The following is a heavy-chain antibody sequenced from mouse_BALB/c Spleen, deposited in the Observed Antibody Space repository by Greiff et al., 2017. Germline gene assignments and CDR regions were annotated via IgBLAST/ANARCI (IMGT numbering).Heavy chain of an antibody. V-gene: IGHV5-17*02. CDR1: GFTFSSFG. J-gene: IGHJ4*01. Sequence: EVKLVESGGGLVQPGGSRKLSCAASGFTFSSFGMHWVRQAPEKGLEWVAYISSGSSTIYYADTVKGRFTISRDNTKNTLFLQMTSLRSEDTAMYYCARYRYDGDYYAMDYWGQGTSVTVSS. CDR3: ARYRYDGDYYAMDY. CDR2: ISSGSSTI. D-gene: IGHD2-14*01.